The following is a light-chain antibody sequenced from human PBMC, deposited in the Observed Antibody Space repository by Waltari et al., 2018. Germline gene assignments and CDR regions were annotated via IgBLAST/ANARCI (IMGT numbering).Light chain of an antibody. CDR1: QSVSSY. Sequence: EIVFTQSPATLSLSPGERATLSCRASQSVSSYLAWYQQKPGQAPRLLIYDASNRATGIPARFSGSGSGTDFTLTISSLEPEDCAVYYCQQRSNWPPKTFGQGTKLEIK. V-gene: IGKV3-11*01. CDR3: QQRSNWPPKT. J-gene: IGKJ2*01. CDR2: DAS.